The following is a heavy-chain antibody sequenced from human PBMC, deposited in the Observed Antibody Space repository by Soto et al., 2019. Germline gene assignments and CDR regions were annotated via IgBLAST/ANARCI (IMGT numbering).Heavy chain of an antibody. J-gene: IGHJ5*02. CDR3: AKDARPTS. Sequence: LRLSCAASGFTFSSYAMSWVRQAPGKGLEWVSTISESGGSTYYTDSVKGRFTISSDNSKNTLYLQMNSLRAEDTALYYCAKDARPTSWGQGTLVTVSS. CDR1: GFTFSSYA. V-gene: IGHV3-23*01. CDR2: ISESGGST.